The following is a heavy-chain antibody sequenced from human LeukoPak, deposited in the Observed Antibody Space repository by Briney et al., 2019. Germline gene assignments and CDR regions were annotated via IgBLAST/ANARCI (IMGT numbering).Heavy chain of an antibody. J-gene: IGHJ5*02. CDR3: ARFGSSDGYNYP. D-gene: IGHD5-24*01. V-gene: IGHV4-31*03. CDR2: IYYSGST. CDR1: GGSISSRDYF. Sequence: SQTLSLTCTVSGGSISSRDYFWSWIRQHPGKGLEWIGYIYYSGSTYSNPSLKSRVTISVDTSKNQFSLKLSSVTAADTAVYYCARFGSSDGYNYPWGQGTLVTVSS.